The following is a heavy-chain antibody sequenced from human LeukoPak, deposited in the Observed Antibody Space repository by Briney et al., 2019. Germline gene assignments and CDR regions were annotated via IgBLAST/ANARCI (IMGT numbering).Heavy chain of an antibody. CDR1: GFTFSTYA. D-gene: IGHD2-8*02. J-gene: IGHJ4*02. CDR2: INSRSGPI. CDR3: ATYRQVLLPFES. Sequence: GGSLRLSCAASGFTFSTYAMNWVRQAPGKGLEWVSYINSRSGPIYYADSVKGRFTISRDNVKNSLYLQMNSLRAEDTAMYYCATYRQVLLPFESWGQGTLVTVSS. V-gene: IGHV3-48*01.